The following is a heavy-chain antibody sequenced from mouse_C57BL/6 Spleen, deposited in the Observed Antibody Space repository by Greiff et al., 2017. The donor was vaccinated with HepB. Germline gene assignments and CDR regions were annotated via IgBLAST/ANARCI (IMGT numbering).Heavy chain of an antibody. CDR2: IDPSDSYT. V-gene: IGHV1-50*01. J-gene: IGHJ1*03. D-gene: IGHD3-2*02. CDR3: ARSGDFDV. CDR1: GYTFTSYW. Sequence: QVQLKQPGAELVKPGASVKLSCKASGYTFTSYWMQWVKQRPGQGLEWIGEIDPSDSYTNYNQKFKGKATLTVDTSSSTAYMQLSSLTSEDSAVYYCARSGDFDVWGTGTTVTVSS.